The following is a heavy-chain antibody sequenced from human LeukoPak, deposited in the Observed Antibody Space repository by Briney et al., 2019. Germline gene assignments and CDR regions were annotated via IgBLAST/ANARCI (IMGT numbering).Heavy chain of an antibody. Sequence: ASVKVSCKASGYTFTSYGISWVRPAPGQGLGWMGWISAYNGNTNYAQKLQGRVTMTTDTSTSTAYVELRSLRSDDTAVYYCARASYDSSGYSVWGQGTTVTVSS. V-gene: IGHV1-18*01. CDR3: ARASYDSSGYSV. D-gene: IGHD3-22*01. J-gene: IGHJ6*02. CDR1: GYTFTSYG. CDR2: ISAYNGNT.